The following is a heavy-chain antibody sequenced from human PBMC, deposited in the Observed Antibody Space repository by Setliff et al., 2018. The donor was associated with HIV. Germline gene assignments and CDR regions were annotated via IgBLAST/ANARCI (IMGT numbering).Heavy chain of an antibody. Sequence: PTLVNPTQTLTLTSTFSGLSLSTSGVGVGWIRQSPGKALEWLAFIYWNNNKHYSTSLKSRLTVTKDTSKNRVVFTMTNMDPVDTATYYCAYSGRQLRGPYFDFWGQGTPVTVSS. CDR2: IYWNNNK. V-gene: IGHV2-5*01. CDR1: GLSLSTSGVG. D-gene: IGHD1-1*01. J-gene: IGHJ4*02. CDR3: AYSGRQLRGPYFDF.